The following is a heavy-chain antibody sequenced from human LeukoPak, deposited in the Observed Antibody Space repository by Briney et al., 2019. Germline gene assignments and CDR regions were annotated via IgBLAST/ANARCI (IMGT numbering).Heavy chain of an antibody. V-gene: IGHV1-69*05. Sequence: SVRVSCKASGGTFSSYAISWVRQAPGQGLEWMGRIIPIFGTANYAQKFQGRVTITTDESTSTAYMELSSLRSEDTAVYYCARSNYGVRALPIWGQGTLVTVSS. CDR3: ARSNYGVRALPI. J-gene: IGHJ4*02. CDR1: GGTFSSYA. CDR2: IIPIFGTA. D-gene: IGHD3-10*01.